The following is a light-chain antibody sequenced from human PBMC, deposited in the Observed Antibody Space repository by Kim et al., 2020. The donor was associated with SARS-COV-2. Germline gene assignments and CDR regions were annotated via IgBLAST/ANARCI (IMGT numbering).Light chain of an antibody. CDR3: QAWDSSTFWV. CDR1: KLGDKY. CDR2: QDS. V-gene: IGLV3-1*01. J-gene: IGLJ3*02. Sequence: SAGKTASITGSGDKLGDKYACWYQQKPGQSPVLVIYQDSKRPAGIPERFSGSNSGNTATLTISGTQAMDEADYYCQAWDSSTFWVFGGGTQLTVL.